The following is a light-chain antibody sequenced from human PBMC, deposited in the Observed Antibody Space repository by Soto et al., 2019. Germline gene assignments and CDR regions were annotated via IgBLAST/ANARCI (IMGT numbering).Light chain of an antibody. CDR1: QSVSSR. V-gene: IGKV3-11*01. Sequence: EIVMTQSPATLSVSPGERVTLSCRASQSVSSRLAWYHRKPGQAPRLLIYDASKRATGIPARFSGSGSGTNFTLTISSLEPEDFAVYYCQQRRSWQVTFGQGTRLEIK. CDR2: DAS. CDR3: QQRRSWQVT. J-gene: IGKJ5*01.